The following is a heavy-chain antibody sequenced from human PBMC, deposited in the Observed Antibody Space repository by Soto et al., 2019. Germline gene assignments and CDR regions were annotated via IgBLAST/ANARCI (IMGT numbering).Heavy chain of an antibody. J-gene: IGHJ4*02. CDR3: AVGLGLVAGTRGDY. CDR2: INAGNGTT. D-gene: IGHD6-19*01. CDR1: GYTFTSYA. V-gene: IGHV1-3*01. Sequence: GASVKVSCKASGYTFTSYAMHWVRQAPGQRLEWMGWINAGNGTTKYSQKFQGRVTITRDTSASTAYMELSSLRSEDTAVYYCAVGLGLVAGTRGDYWGQGTLVTVSS.